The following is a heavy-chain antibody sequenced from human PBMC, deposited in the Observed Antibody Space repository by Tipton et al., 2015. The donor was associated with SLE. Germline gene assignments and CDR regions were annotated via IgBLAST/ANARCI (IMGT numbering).Heavy chain of an antibody. CDR2: IYYSGST. CDR3: ARLGKDYFDY. CDR1: GGSISSSSYY. D-gene: IGHD7-27*01. V-gene: IGHV4-39*01. Sequence: LRLSCTVSGGSISSSSYYWGWIRQPPGKGLEWIGSIYYSGSTYYNPSLKSRVTISVDTSKNQFSLKLSSVTAADTAVYYCARLGKDYFDYWGQGTLVTVSS. J-gene: IGHJ4*02.